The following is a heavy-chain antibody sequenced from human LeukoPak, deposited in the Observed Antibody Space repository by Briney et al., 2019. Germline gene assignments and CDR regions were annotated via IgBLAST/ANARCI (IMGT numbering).Heavy chain of an antibody. CDR2: IRYDGSNK. V-gene: IGHV3-30*02. D-gene: IGHD3-22*01. J-gene: IGHJ4*02. CDR1: GFTFSSYG. Sequence: GGSLRLSCAASGFTFSSYGMHWVRQAPGKGLEWVAFIRYDGSNKYYADSVKGRFTISRDNSKNTLSVQMNSLRAEDTAVYFCAKEPPYDSSGSFDYWGQGTLVTVSS. CDR3: AKEPPYDSSGSFDY.